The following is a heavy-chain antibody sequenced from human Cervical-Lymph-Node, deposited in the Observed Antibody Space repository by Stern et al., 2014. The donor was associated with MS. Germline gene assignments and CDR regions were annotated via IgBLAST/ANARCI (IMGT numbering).Heavy chain of an antibody. J-gene: IGHJ3*01. V-gene: IGHV4-31*03. CDR3: ARDVNDGLHL. CDR2: ISYTGNT. CDR1: GASIDSSGYY. Sequence: QVQLVQSGPGLVKPSQTLSLTCTVSGASIDSSGYYWSWVRQLPGKRLEWIGYISYTGNTYYNPSLRSRVSISRDTSKNQFSLNVSSVTDADTALYYCARDVNDGLHLWGQGTLVSVSS.